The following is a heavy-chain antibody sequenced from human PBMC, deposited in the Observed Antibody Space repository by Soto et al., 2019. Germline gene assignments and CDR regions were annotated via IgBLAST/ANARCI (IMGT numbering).Heavy chain of an antibody. V-gene: IGHV4-39*07. CDR2: FHYSEST. D-gene: IGHD1-26*01. CDR1: GGSISSGPYS. CDR3: ARGLITGSQYSGRWYYFDS. Sequence: SETLSLTCTVSGGSISSGPYSWGWIRQPPGEGLEWIGTFHYSESTYYNPSLESRVTISVDTSKNQFSLKVSSVTAADTAVYYCARGLITGSQYSGRWYYFDSWGQGTQVTVSS. J-gene: IGHJ4*02.